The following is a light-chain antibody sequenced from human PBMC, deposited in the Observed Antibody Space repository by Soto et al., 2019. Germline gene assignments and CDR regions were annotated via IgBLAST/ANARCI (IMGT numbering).Light chain of an antibody. J-gene: IGKJ1*01. CDR3: QQYSNYWT. CDR1: QTISSW. CDR2: KAS. Sequence: DIQMTQSPSTLSSSVGDRVTITCRASQTISSWLAWYQQKPGKAPRRLIFKASILESGVSSTFSGSGSGTEFPLTISSLQPDDFATYYCQQYSNYWTFGQGTKVEIK. V-gene: IGKV1-5*03.